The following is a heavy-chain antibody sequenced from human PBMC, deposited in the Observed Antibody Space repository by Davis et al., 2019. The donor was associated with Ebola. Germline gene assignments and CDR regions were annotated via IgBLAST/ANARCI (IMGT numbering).Heavy chain of an antibody. D-gene: IGHD1-14*01. Sequence: AASVKVSCKTPGYTFTSYDISWVRQATGQGLEWMGWMHPNSGNTGYAQKFQGRVIMTRNTSITTAYMELSSLRSEDTAVYYCAKATTFITLAYYYGMDVWGQGTTVTVSS. CDR2: MHPNSGNT. J-gene: IGHJ6*02. CDR1: GYTFTSYD. CDR3: AKATTFITLAYYYGMDV. V-gene: IGHV1-8*01.